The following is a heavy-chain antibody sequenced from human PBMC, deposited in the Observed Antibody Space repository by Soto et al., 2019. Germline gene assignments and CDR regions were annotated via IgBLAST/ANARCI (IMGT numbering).Heavy chain of an antibody. CDR3: ARDRAYNIFDY. CDR1: GFTLSHFW. J-gene: IGHJ4*02. Sequence: GGSLRLSCAASGFTLSHFWMGWVRQAPGKGPEWVANIRPDGSERHYVDSAKGRFTISRDNAKDSLYLQMNSLRSDDTAMYYCARDRAYNIFDYWGLGTLVTVSS. CDR2: IRPDGSER. D-gene: IGHD1-1*01. V-gene: IGHV3-7*01.